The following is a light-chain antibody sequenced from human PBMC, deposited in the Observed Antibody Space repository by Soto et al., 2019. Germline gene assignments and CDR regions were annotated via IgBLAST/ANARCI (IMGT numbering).Light chain of an antibody. V-gene: IGKV1-17*03. Sequence: DIQMTQSPSALSASVGDTVNVTCRASQAIGNPLAWFQQQPGKVPQRLIFSVSTLQIGAPSRFSGSGSETDFTLTITNLQPEDFASYFCLQHYTYPPTFGGGT. CDR1: QAIGNP. J-gene: IGKJ4*01. CDR3: LQHYTYPPT. CDR2: SVS.